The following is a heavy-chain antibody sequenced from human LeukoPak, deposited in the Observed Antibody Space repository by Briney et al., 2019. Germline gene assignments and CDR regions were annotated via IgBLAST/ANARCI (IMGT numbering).Heavy chain of an antibody. CDR1: GYTFTGSY. J-gene: IGHJ5*02. V-gene: IGHV1-2*02. CDR3: ARVLTGPNWFDP. CDR2: INPNSGGT. Sequence: ASVKVSCKASGYTFTGSYIHWVRQAPGQGLEWVAWINPNSGGTNYAQQFQGRVTVTRDTSISTAYMELSRLRSDDTAVYYCARVLTGPNWFDPWGQGTLVTVSS. D-gene: IGHD3-9*01.